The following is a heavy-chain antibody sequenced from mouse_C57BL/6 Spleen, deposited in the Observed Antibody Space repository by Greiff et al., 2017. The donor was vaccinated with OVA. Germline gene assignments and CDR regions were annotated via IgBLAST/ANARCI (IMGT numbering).Heavy chain of an antibody. V-gene: IGHV1-50*01. D-gene: IGHD1-1*01. J-gene: IGHJ2*01. CDR3: ARWGLLYYFDY. Sequence: QVQLKQPGAELVKPGASVKLSCKASGYTFTSYWMQWVKQRPGQGLEWIGEIDPSDSYTNYNQKFKGKATLTVDTSSSTAYMQLSSLTSEDSAVYYCARWGLLYYFDYWGQGTTLTVSS. CDR1: GYTFTSYW. CDR2: IDPSDSYT.